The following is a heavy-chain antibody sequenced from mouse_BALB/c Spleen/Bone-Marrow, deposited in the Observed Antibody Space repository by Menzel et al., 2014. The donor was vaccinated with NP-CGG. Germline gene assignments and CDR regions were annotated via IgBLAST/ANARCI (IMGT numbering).Heavy chain of an antibody. CDR2: IRNKANGYTT. CDR3: ARYGYDYFDY. CDR1: GFTFTDYY. D-gene: IGHD2-2*01. J-gene: IGHJ2*01. V-gene: IGHV7-3*02. Sequence: EVKLMESGGGLVQPGGSLRLSCATSGFTFTDYYMSWVRQPPGKALEWLGFIRNKANGYTTEYSASVKGRFTFSRDNSQSILYLQMNTLRAEDSATYYCARYGYDYFDYWDQGTTLTVSS.